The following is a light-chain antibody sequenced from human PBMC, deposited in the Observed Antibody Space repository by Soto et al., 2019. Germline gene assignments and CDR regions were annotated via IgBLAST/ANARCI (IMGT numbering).Light chain of an antibody. V-gene: IGKV3D-15*01. CDR1: QSVRSY. CDR2: DAS. J-gene: IGKJ2*01. Sequence: EIVMTQSPATLSVSPGERATLSCRASQSVRSYLAWYQQKPGQAPRLLIYDASNRATGIPARFSGSGSGTDFTLTISSLQSEDFAVYYCQHYNNWPFTFGQGTKVDIK. CDR3: QHYNNWPFT.